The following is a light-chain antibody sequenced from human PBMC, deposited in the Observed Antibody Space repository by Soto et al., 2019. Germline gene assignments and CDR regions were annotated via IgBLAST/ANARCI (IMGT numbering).Light chain of an antibody. CDR2: AAS. Sequence: DIQMTQSPSSLSASVGDRVTITCLASQGIRNYLAWYQQKPGKVPKLLIYAASTLQSGVPSRFSGSGSGTDFTLTISSLQPEDVATYYCQKYNSFPFTFGPGTKVDIK. V-gene: IGKV1-27*01. J-gene: IGKJ3*01. CDR1: QGIRNY. CDR3: QKYNSFPFT.